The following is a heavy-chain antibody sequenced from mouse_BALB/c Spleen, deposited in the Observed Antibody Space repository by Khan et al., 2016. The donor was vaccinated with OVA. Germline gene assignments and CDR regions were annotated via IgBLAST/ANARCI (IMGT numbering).Heavy chain of an antibody. CDR3: ASELGRYYAMDD. Sequence: EVQLQESGPGLVKPSQSLSLTCTVAGYSITSDYAWNWIRQFPGNKLEWMGYISYSGSTGYNPSLKSRISITRDTSKNQFFLQLNSVTTEDTATYYCASELGRYYAMDDWGQGTSVTVSS. CDR2: ISYSGST. V-gene: IGHV3-2*02. J-gene: IGHJ4*01. CDR1: GYSITSDYA. D-gene: IGHD4-1*01.